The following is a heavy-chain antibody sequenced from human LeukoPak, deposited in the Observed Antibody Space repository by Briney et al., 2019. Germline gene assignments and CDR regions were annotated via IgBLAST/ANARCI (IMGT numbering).Heavy chain of an antibody. CDR3: AVGVVAAVGAFDI. J-gene: IGHJ3*02. V-gene: IGHV3-64*01. CDR1: GFTFSSYA. D-gene: IGHD2-15*01. CDR2: ISSNGGST. Sequence: GGSLRLSCAASGFTFSSYAMHWVRQAPGRGLEYVSAISSNGGSTYYANSVKGRFTISRDNSKNTLYLQMGSLRAEDMAVYYCAVGVVAAVGAFDIWGQGTMVTVSS.